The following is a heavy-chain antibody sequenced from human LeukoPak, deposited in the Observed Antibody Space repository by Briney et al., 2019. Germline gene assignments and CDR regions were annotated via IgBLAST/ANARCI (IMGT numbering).Heavy chain of an antibody. V-gene: IGHV3-23*01. Sequence: PGGSLRLSCGGSGFIVSGSYMSWVRQAPGKGLEWVSLIIGSSGSTFYADSVKGRFTISRDKSKNTLYLQMNSLRAEDTAVYYCAKGAYDYIEIAYFDYWGQGSLVTVSS. CDR2: IIGSSGST. CDR1: GFIVSGSY. J-gene: IGHJ4*02. D-gene: IGHD5-12*01. CDR3: AKGAYDYIEIAYFDY.